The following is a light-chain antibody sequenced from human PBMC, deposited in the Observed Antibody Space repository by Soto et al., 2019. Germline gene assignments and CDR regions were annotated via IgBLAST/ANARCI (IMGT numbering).Light chain of an antibody. V-gene: IGLV2-8*01. J-gene: IGLJ2*01. CDR3: SSYADGNNVV. CDR1: SSDVGGYNY. Sequence: QSALTQPPSASGSPGQSVTISCTGTSSDVGGYNYVSWYQQHPGKAPKLMIYEVSKRPSGVPDRFSGSKSGNTASLTVSGLQDEDEADYYCSSYADGNNVVFGGGTKLTVL. CDR2: EVS.